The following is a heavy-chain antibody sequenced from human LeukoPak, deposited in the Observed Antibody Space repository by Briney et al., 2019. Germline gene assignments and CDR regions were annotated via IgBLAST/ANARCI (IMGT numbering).Heavy chain of an antibody. CDR1: GFTFNNAR. Sequence: GGSLRLSCAASGFTFNNARMSWVRQAPGKGLEWVSAISGSGGSTYYADSVKGRFTISRDNSKNTLYLQMNSLRAEDTAVYYCAKAPVTTCSGAYCYPFDYWGQGTLVTVSS. J-gene: IGHJ4*02. D-gene: IGHD2-15*01. CDR3: AKAPVTTCSGAYCYPFDY. V-gene: IGHV3-23*01. CDR2: ISGSGGST.